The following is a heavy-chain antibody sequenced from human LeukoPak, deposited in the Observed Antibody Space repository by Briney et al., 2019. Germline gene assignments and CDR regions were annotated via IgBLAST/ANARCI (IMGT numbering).Heavy chain of an antibody. CDR3: AKRGPGSPQSGKYYFDY. Sequence: PGGSLRLSCVVSGFTFSPYSMNWVRQAPGKGLEWVAYISGRTSTIYYADSVYGRFTISRDNAKNSLYLQMNSLRAEDTAVYYCAKRGPGSPQSGKYYFDYWGQGTLVTVSS. D-gene: IGHD3-10*01. J-gene: IGHJ4*02. V-gene: IGHV3-48*01. CDR2: ISGRTSTI. CDR1: GFTFSPYS.